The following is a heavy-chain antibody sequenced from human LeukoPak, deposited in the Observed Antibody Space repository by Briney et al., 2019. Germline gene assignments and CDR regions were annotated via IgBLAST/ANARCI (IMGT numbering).Heavy chain of an antibody. Sequence: GGSLRLSCAASGFTFSSYWMSWVRQAPGKWLEWVANIKQDGSEKYYVDSVKGRFTISRDNAKNSLYLQMNSLRAEDTAVYYCARDNPRSYYYYMDVWGKGTTVTVSS. CDR1: GFTFSSYW. J-gene: IGHJ6*03. CDR2: IKQDGSEK. D-gene: IGHD1-14*01. V-gene: IGHV3-7*01. CDR3: ARDNPRSYYYYMDV.